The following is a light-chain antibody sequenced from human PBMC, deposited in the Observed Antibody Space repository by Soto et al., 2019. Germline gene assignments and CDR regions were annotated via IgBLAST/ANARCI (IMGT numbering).Light chain of an antibody. CDR2: GAS. J-gene: IGKJ1*01. Sequence: EIVMTQSPATLSVSPGERATLSCRASQSVSSNLAWYQQKPGQAPRLLIYGASTRATGIPARFSGSGSGTEFTLTISSLQSEDFEVYYCQQYNHWWTFGQGTKVEIK. CDR1: QSVSSN. CDR3: QQYNHWWT. V-gene: IGKV3-15*01.